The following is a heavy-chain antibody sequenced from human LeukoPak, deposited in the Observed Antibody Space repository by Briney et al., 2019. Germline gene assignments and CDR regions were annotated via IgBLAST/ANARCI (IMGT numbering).Heavy chain of an antibody. J-gene: IGHJ6*04. CDR2: ISGSGSTI. CDR3: ARALNHYYYYGMDV. Sequence: GGSLRLSCAASGFTFSSYEMNWVRQAPGKGLEWVSYISGSGSTIYYADSVKGRFTISRDNAKNSLYLQMNSLRAEDTAVYYCARALNHYYYYGMDVWGKGTTVTVSS. V-gene: IGHV3-48*03. CDR1: GFTFSSYE.